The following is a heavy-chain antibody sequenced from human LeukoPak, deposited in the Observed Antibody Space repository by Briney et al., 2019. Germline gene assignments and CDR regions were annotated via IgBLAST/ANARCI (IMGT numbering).Heavy chain of an antibody. CDR1: GGSFSGYY. Sequence: PSETLSLTCAVYGGSFSGYYWSWIRQPPGKGLEWIGEINHSGSTNYNPSLKSRVTISVDTSDNQFSLKLSSVTAADTAIYYCARGGCSGGTCYSLYYYNMDVWGKGTTVTVSS. D-gene: IGHD2-15*01. CDR2: INHSGST. CDR3: ARGGCSGGTCYSLYYYNMDV. V-gene: IGHV4-34*01. J-gene: IGHJ6*03.